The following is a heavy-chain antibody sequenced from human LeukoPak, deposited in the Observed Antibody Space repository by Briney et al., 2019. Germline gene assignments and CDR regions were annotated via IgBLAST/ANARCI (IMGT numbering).Heavy chain of an antibody. CDR2: ISAYNGNT. D-gene: IGHD6-13*01. CDR1: GYTFTSYG. J-gene: IGHJ4*02. V-gene: IGHV1-18*01. Sequence: ASVKVSCKASGYTFTSYGISWVRQAPGQGLEWMGWISAYNGNTNYAQKLQGRVTMTTDTSTSTAYMELRSLRSDDTAVYYCAREPPFRYSSTGYFDYWGQGTLVSVSS. CDR3: AREPPFRYSSTGYFDY.